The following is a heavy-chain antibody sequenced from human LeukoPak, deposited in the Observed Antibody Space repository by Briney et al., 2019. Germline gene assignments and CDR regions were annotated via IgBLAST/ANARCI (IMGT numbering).Heavy chain of an antibody. CDR3: ARDWFHAIDY. J-gene: IGHJ4*02. CDR1: GFTFSSYW. D-gene: IGHD2/OR15-2a*01. Sequence: GGSLRLSCAASGFTFSSYWLTWVRQAPGKGLEWVANIKQDGSEKFYVDSVKGRFTISRDSAKNSLYLQMNSLRAEDTAVYYCARDWFHAIDYWGQGTLVTVSS. CDR2: IKQDGSEK. V-gene: IGHV3-7*01.